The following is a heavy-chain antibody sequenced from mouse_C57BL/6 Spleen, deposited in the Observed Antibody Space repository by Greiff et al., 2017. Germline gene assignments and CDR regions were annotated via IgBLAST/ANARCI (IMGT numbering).Heavy chain of an antibody. CDR1: GFTFSSYG. CDR2: ISSGGSYT. CDR3: ARSLAY. J-gene: IGHJ3*01. V-gene: IGHV5-6*01. Sequence: EVMLVESGGDLVKPGGSLKLSCAASGFTFSSYGMSLVRQTPDTRLEWVATISSGGSYTYYPDSVKGRFTLSRDNAKNTLYLQMSSLKSEDTAMYYCARSLAYWGQGTLVTVSA. D-gene: IGHD6-2*01.